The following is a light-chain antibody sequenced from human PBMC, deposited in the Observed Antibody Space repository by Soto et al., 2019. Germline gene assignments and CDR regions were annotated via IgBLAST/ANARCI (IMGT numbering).Light chain of an antibody. CDR2: DAS. Sequence: ETVLTQSPASLSLSPGDRATLSCRASQSVSSYLAWYQQKPGQAPRLLIYDASNRATGIPARFSGSGSGTDFTLTISSSEPEDFAVYYCQQRSNWTFGQGTKVDIK. V-gene: IGKV3-11*01. CDR1: QSVSSY. CDR3: QQRSNWT. J-gene: IGKJ1*01.